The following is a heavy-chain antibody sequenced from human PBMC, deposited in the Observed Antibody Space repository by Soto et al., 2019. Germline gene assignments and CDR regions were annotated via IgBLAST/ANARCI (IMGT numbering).Heavy chain of an antibody. Sequence: EVQLVESGGGLVQPGGSLRLSCAASGFTFSSYSMNWVRQAPGKGLEWVSYISSSSSTIYYADSVKGRFTISRDNAKNSLYLQMNSLRAEDTAVYYCARLVKPREAYYYGSGLYYYYMDVWGKGTTVTVSS. CDR3: ARLVKPREAYYYGSGLYYYYMDV. CDR2: ISSSSSTI. CDR1: GFTFSSYS. J-gene: IGHJ6*03. V-gene: IGHV3-48*01. D-gene: IGHD3-10*01.